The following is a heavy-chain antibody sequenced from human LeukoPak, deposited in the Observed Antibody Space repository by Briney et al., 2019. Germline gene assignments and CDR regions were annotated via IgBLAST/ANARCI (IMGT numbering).Heavy chain of an antibody. CDR3: ARAQMGAPTDY. Sequence: GGSLRLSCAASGSTFSSYAMYWVRQAPGEGLVWVSRISSDGSSTVYADSVKGRFTISRDIAKNTLYLQMNSLRAEDTAVYYCARAQMGAPTDYWGQGTLVTVSS. D-gene: IGHD1-26*01. CDR1: GSTFSSYA. J-gene: IGHJ4*02. CDR2: ISSDGSST. V-gene: IGHV3-74*01.